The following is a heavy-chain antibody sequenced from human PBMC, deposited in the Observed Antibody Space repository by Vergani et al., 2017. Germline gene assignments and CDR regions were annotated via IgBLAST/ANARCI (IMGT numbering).Heavy chain of an antibody. J-gene: IGHJ4*02. Sequence: VQLLESGGGLVQPGGSLRLSCAASGFTFSSYAMSWVRQAPGKGLEWIGEINHSGSTNYNPSLKSRVTISVDTSKNQFSLKLSSVTAADTAVYYCARGPRRGLELPGGFDYWGQGTLVTVSS. V-gene: IGHV4-34*01. CDR3: ARGPRRGLELPGGFDY. CDR1: GFTFSSYA. CDR2: INHSGST. D-gene: IGHD1-7*01.